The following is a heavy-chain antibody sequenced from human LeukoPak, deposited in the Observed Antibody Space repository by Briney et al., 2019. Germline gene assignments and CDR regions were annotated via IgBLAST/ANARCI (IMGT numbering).Heavy chain of an antibody. CDR3: ARALAGTAELDV. Sequence: ASVKVSCKASGYTFTSYDIHWVRQATGQGLEWMGRMNPNNGNTGDAQKFQGRVTMTRDPSISTAYMELSSLRSEDTGVYFCARALAGTAELDVWGKGTTVTVSA. V-gene: IGHV1-8*01. CDR2: MNPNNGNT. CDR1: GYTFTSYD. D-gene: IGHD1-1*01. J-gene: IGHJ6*04.